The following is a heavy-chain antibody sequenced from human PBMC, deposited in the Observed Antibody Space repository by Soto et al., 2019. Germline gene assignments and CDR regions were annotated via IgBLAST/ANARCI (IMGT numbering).Heavy chain of an antibody. Sequence: SETLSLTCTVSGGSISSSSYYWGWIRQPPGKGLEWIGSIYYSGSTYYNPSLKSRVTISVDTSKNQFSLKLSSVTAADTAVYYFARLWFTFFCWVKGLDGFYFWGQGTMVTVSS. CDR3: ARLWFTFFCWVKGLDGFYF. V-gene: IGHV4-39*07. J-gene: IGHJ3*01. CDR1: GGSISSSSYY. D-gene: IGHD3-3*01. CDR2: IYYSGST.